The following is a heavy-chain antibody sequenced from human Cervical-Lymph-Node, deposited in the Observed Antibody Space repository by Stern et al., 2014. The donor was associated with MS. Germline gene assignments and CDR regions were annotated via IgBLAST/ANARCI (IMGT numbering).Heavy chain of an antibody. Sequence: EVHLVESGGGMVQPGGSLMISCVASGFNFRKYWMHWVRQAPGKGLEWVSRINGDGTDPTYADSVRGRFTISSDNANNTDSLQMNNLRFEDTAIYYCASAYRASWGQGTLVTVST. CDR3: ASAYRAS. J-gene: IGHJ4*02. V-gene: IGHV3-74*02. CDR1: GFNFRKYW. D-gene: IGHD1-1*01. CDR2: INGDGTDP.